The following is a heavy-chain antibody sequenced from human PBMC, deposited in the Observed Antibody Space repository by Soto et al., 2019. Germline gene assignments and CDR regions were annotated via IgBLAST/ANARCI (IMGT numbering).Heavy chain of an antibody. CDR3: AREATYYYDSSGQQDFDLDY. D-gene: IGHD3-22*01. Sequence: KPSETLSLTCTVSGGSISSGDYYWSWIRQPPGKGLEWIGYIYDSGSTYYNPSLKSRVTISVDTSKNQFSLKLSSVTAADTAVYYCAREATYYYDSSGQQDFDLDYWGQGTLVTVSS. V-gene: IGHV4-30-4*01. J-gene: IGHJ4*02. CDR2: IYDSGST. CDR1: GGSISSGDYY.